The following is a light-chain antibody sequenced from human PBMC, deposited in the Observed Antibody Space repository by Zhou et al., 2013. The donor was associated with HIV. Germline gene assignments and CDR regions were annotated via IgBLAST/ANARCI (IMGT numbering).Light chain of an antibody. V-gene: IGKV1-5*03. Sequence: DIQMTQSPSTLSASVGDRVTITCRASQSISSWLAWYQQKPGKAPKLLIYKASNLESGVPSRFSGSGSGTDFTFTISSLQPEDIATYYCQQWHKFPITFGQGHDW. CDR1: QSISSW. CDR2: KAS. CDR3: QQWHKFPIT. J-gene: IGKJ5*01.